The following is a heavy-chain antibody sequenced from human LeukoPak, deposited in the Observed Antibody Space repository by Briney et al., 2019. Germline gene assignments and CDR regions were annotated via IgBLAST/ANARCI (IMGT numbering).Heavy chain of an antibody. J-gene: IGHJ4*02. V-gene: IGHV3-21*01. D-gene: IGHD3-16*02. Sequence: GRSLRLSCAASGFTFSSYGMHWVRQAPGKGLEWVSSISSSSSYIYYADSVKGRFTISRDNAKNSLYLQMNSLGAEDTAVYYCARQDITFGGVIVLYYFDYWGQGTLVTVSS. CDR3: ARQDITFGGVIVLYYFDY. CDR1: GFTFSSYG. CDR2: ISSSSSYI.